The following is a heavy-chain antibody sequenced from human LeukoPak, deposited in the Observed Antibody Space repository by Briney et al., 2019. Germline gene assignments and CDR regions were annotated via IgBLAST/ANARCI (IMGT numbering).Heavy chain of an antibody. J-gene: IGHJ4*02. V-gene: IGHV4-4*07. CDR1: GVSISSYY. CDR2: IYTSGST. Sequence: QSSETLSLTCTASGVSISSYYWSWIRQPAGKGLEWIGRIYTSGSTNYNPSLKSRVTISVDKSKNQSSLRLSSGTAADTGVYCCARGGAAAFDYWGQGTLVTVSS. D-gene: IGHD6-13*01. CDR3: ARGGAAAFDY.